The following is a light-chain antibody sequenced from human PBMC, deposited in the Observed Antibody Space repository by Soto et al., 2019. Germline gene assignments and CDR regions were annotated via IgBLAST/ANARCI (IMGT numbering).Light chain of an antibody. CDR1: QSVSSSY. CDR2: GAS. CDR3: QQYGSSPQT. V-gene: IGKV3-20*01. J-gene: IGKJ1*01. Sequence: EIVLTQSPGTLSLSPGERATLSCRASQSVSSSYLAWYQQKPGQAPRLLIYGASSRATGIPDRFSGSGSGKDFTLTISRLEPGDFAVYFCQQYGSSPQTFGQGTKVEIK.